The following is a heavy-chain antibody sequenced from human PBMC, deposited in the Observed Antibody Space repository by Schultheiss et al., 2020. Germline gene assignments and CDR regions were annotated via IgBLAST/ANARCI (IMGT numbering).Heavy chain of an antibody. J-gene: IGHJ3*02. CDR2: IYHTGTT. V-gene: IGHV4-59*08. D-gene: IGHD6-13*01. CDR1: GGSMTGHY. CDR3: ARPRSSGWYGAFDI. Sequence: SETLSLTCTVSGGSMTGHYWSWIRQPPGKGLEWIGYIYHTGTTNYNPSLKSRVTISVDTSRNQFSLKMSSVTAADTAVYYCARPRSSGWYGAFDIWGQGTMVTVSS.